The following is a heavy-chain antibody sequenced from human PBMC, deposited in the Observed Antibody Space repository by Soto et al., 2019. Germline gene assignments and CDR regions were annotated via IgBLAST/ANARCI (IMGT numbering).Heavy chain of an antibody. CDR3: ARVGPPADP. CDR2: INAINGTT. CDR1: GGTFNSYA. Sequence: ASVKVSCKASGGTFNSYAISWVRQAPGQRLEWMGGINAINGTTEYSQKFQGRITITRDKSTSTAYMELSSLRSEDTAVYYCARVGPPADPWGQGTLVTVSS. V-gene: IGHV1-3*01. J-gene: IGHJ5*02.